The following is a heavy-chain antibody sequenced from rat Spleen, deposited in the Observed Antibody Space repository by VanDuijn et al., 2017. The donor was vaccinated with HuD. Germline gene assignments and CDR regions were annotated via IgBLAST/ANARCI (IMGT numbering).Heavy chain of an antibody. CDR1: GFSLTSYN. V-gene: IGHV2-30*01. J-gene: IGHJ4*01. D-gene: IGHD1-3*01. CDR3: ARDAGSQGVMDA. Sequence: QVQLKESGPGLVQPSQTLSLTCTVSGFSLTSYNVHWVRQPPGKGLEWMGVIWTGGSTAYNSLLKSRLSISRDTSKSQVFLKMNSLQSEDTTTYYCARDAGSQGVMDAWGQGASVTVSS. CDR2: IWTGGST.